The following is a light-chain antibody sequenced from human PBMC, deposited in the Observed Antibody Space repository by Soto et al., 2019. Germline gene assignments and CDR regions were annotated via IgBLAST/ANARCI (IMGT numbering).Light chain of an antibody. CDR3: QQRAGSST. Sequence: EIVLTQSPATLSLSPGERATLSCRASQSVSSYLAWYQQKPGQAPRLLIHDASNRATGIPARFSGSGSGTDFTLTLSSLEPEDFAVYYCQQRAGSSTFGQGTRLEI. CDR1: QSVSSY. J-gene: IGKJ5*01. V-gene: IGKV3-11*01. CDR2: DAS.